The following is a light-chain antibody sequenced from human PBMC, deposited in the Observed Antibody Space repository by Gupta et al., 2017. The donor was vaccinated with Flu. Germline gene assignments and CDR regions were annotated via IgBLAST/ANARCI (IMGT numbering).Light chain of an antibody. CDR3: QQYDNWPPDT. J-gene: IGKJ1*01. CDR2: GAS. CDR1: QSVSNN. V-gene: IGKV3-15*01. Sequence: ATLSVSPGERATLSCRASQSVSNNLAWYQQKPGQAPRPVIYGASTRVPGIPARFSGSGSGTEFTLTISSLQSEDVAVYYCQQYDNWPPDTFGQGTNVEIK.